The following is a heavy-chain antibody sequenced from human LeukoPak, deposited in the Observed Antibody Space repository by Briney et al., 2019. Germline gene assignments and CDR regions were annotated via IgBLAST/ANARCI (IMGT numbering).Heavy chain of an antibody. CDR1: GFTFSSYA. V-gene: IGHV3-64*01. D-gene: IGHD3-10*01. Sequence: GGSLRLSCAASGFTFSSYAMHWVRQAPGKGLEYVSAISSNGGSTYYANSVKGRFTISRGNSKNTLYLQMGSLRAEDMAVYYCARAGPRYYDYWGQGTLVTVSS. CDR2: ISSNGGST. CDR3: ARAGPRYYDY. J-gene: IGHJ4*02.